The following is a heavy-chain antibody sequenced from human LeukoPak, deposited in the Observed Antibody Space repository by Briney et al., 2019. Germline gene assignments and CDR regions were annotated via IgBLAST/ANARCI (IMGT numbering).Heavy chain of an antibody. J-gene: IGHJ5*02. D-gene: IGHD3-10*01. Sequence: PGGSLGLSCAASGSTFGGYAMTWVRQAPGRGLEWVSGISGSGGSTYYADSVKGRFTISRDNSKNTLYLQMNSLRAEDTALYHCAKALSVLLSAALDHWGQGTLVTVSS. CDR2: ISGSGGST. CDR3: AKALSVLLSAALDH. V-gene: IGHV3-23*01. CDR1: GSTFGGYA.